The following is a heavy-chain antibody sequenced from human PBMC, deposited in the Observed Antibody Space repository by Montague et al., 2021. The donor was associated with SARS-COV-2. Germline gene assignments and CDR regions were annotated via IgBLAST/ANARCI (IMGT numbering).Heavy chain of an antibody. V-gene: IGHV4-38-2*02. J-gene: IGHJ4*02. CDR3: ARGPRWTAAHNNFDS. D-gene: IGHD6-25*01. CDR1: GDSISDGYY. CDR2: FHSGGSA. Sequence: SETLSLTCTISGDSISDGYYWGWFRQPPGKGLEWIGSFHSGGSAFSNPSLLSRITTSVDASKKEISLKLNSVTAADSAVYYCARGPRWTAAHNNFDSWGQGTLVIVSS.